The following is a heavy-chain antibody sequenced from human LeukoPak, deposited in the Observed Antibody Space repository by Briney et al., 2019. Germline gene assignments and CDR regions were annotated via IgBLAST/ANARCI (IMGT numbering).Heavy chain of an antibody. CDR1: GGSISSYY. V-gene: IGHV4-59*08. J-gene: IGHJ4*02. D-gene: IGHD6-19*01. Sequence: SETLSLTCTVSGGSISSYYWSWIRQPPGKGLEWIGYIYYSGITNYNPSLKSRVTISVDTSKNQFSLKLSSVTAADTAVYYCARHMYSSGWYYFDYWGQGTLVTVSS. CDR2: IYYSGIT. CDR3: ARHMYSSGWYYFDY.